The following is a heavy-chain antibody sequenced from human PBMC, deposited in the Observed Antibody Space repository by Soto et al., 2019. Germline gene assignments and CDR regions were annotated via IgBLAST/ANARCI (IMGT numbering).Heavy chain of an antibody. CDR1: GFIFSSSA. V-gene: IGHV3-23*01. CDR3: AKGGGDSVRYGMGV. D-gene: IGHD2-21*02. Sequence: EVQLLDSGGGLVQPGGALRLSCSASGFIFSSSAMNWVRQAPGKGLEWVSAISGSGGSIYYANSVKGRFTISRHNSKTTLYRQMGSLRAEDTAVYYCAKGGGDSVRYGMGVWGQGTTVTVSS. J-gene: IGHJ6*02. CDR2: ISGSGGSI.